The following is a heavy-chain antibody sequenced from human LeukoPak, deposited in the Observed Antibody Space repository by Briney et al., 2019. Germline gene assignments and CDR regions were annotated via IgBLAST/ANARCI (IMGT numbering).Heavy chain of an antibody. CDR1: GFTFSSSA. D-gene: IGHD2-15*01. CDR2: ISNNGGYT. CDR3: AKQLGYCSDGSCYFPY. Sequence: GGSLRLSCAASGFTFSSSAMSWVRQAPGKGLEWVSAISNNGGYTYYADSVQGRFTISRDNSKSTLCLQMDSLRAEDTAVYYCAKQLGYCSDGSCYFPYWGQGTLVTVSS. V-gene: IGHV3-23*01. J-gene: IGHJ4*02.